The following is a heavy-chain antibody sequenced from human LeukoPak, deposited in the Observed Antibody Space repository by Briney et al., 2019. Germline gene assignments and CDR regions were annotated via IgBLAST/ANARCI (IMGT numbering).Heavy chain of an antibody. D-gene: IGHD3-10*01. Sequence: PGGSLRLSCADSGFTVSSKYMTWVRRASGKGLGWVSVIYSDGNKYYAESVKGRFIISRNNSKNTVDLQMNSLRAEDTAVYYCAREAAKVSGGSIYYFDYWGQGTLVTVSS. CDR3: AREAAKVSGGSIYYFDY. CDR2: IYSDGNK. CDR1: GFTVSSKY. J-gene: IGHJ4*02. V-gene: IGHV3-66*01.